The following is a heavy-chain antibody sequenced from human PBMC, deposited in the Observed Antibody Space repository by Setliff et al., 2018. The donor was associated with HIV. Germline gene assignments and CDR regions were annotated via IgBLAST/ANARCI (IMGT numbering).Heavy chain of an antibody. Sequence: TSETLSLTCFVSGVFISDHYWGWIRQPPGKGLEWIGYIYSSGTTQYNPSVESRVTMSLDTSRDQFSLNLRSVTAADTAVYFCARLIHTGLLYFDFWGLGTLVTVSS. CDR3: ARLIHTGLLYFDF. J-gene: IGHJ4*02. V-gene: IGHV4-4*09. CDR2: IYSSGTT. CDR1: GVFISDHY. D-gene: IGHD2-8*02.